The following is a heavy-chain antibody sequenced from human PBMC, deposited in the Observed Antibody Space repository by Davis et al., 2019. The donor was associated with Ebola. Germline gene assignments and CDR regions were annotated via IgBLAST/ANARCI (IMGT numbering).Heavy chain of an antibody. J-gene: IGHJ2*01. Sequence: SETLSLTCTVSGGSISGYCWSWIRQRPGEGLEWIGCSYYSGSADYNPSLRSRVHISVGTSNNQFFLNLSSVTAADTAVYYCARLWGVQPHYWYFDVWGRGTLVTVSP. CDR2: SYYSGSA. D-gene: IGHD1-14*01. CDR1: GGSISGYC. CDR3: ARLWGVQPHYWYFDV. V-gene: IGHV4-59*08.